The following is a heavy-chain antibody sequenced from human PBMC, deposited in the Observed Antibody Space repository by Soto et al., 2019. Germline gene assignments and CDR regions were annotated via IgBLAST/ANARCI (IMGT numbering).Heavy chain of an antibody. V-gene: IGHV3-30*18. D-gene: IGHD6-6*01. CDR1: GFTFSSYG. CDR2: ISYDGSNK. CDR3: AKDFSSAGSDY. J-gene: IGHJ4*02. Sequence: QVKLVESGGGVVQPGRSLRLSCAASGFTFSSYGMHWVRQAPGKGLEWVAVISYDGSNKYYADSVKGRFTISRDNSKNTLYLQMNSLRAEDTSVYYCAKDFSSAGSDYWGQGTLVTVSS.